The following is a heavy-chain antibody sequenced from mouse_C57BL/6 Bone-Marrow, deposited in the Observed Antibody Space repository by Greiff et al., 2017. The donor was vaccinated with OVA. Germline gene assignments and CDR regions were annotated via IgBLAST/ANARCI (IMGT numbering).Heavy chain of an antibody. V-gene: IGHV3-6*01. D-gene: IGHD2-2*01. CDR3: AREGAYGYGAY. J-gene: IGHJ3*01. CDR1: GYSITSGYY. Sequence: EVKLQESGPGLVKPSQSLSLTCSVTGYSITSGYYWNWIRQFPGNKLEWMGYISYDGSNNYNPSLKNRISITRDTSKNQFFLKLNSVTTEDTATYYCAREGAYGYGAYWGQGTLVTVSA. CDR2: ISYDGSN.